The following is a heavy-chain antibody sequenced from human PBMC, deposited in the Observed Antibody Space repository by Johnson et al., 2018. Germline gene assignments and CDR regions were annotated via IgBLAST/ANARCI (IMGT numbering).Heavy chain of an antibody. V-gene: IGHV3-30-3*01. CDR1: GFTFSNYN. D-gene: IGHD3-16*01. Sequence: QVQLQESGGGVVQPGRSLRLSCAASGFTFSNYNMHWVRQAPGKGLEWVAVISYDGSNKYDADSAKGRFTISRDNSKNTLYLQMNSLRAEDTAVYYCARDLGGHKYNFDAFDLWGQGTMVTVSS. CDR2: ISYDGSNK. J-gene: IGHJ3*01. CDR3: ARDLGGHKYNFDAFDL.